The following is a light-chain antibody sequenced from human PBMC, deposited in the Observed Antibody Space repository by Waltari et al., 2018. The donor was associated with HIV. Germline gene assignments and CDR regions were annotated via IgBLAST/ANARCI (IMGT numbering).Light chain of an antibody. CDR1: QSVSDY. CDR2: DAS. Sequence: EVVLTQSPATLSLSPGERATPSCRASQSVSDYLAWYQQKPGQAPRLLIYDASNRATGIPARFSGSGSGTDFTLTISSLEPEDFAVYYCQQRSNWRRSGLTFGGGTKVEIK. V-gene: IGKV3-11*01. J-gene: IGKJ4*01. CDR3: QQRSNWRRSGLT.